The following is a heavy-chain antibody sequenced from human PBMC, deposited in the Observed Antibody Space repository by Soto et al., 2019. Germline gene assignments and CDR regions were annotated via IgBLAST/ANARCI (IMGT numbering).Heavy chain of an antibody. Sequence: GGSLRLSCAASGFTVSRNYMSWVRQAPGKGLEWVSVIYSGGSTYYADSVKGRFTISRDNSKNTLYLQMNSLRAEDTAVYYCARTLYCSSTSCHLGWFDPWGQGTLVTAPQ. CDR1: GFTVSRNY. CDR2: IYSGGST. J-gene: IGHJ5*02. CDR3: ARTLYCSSTSCHLGWFDP. D-gene: IGHD2-2*01. V-gene: IGHV3-53*01.